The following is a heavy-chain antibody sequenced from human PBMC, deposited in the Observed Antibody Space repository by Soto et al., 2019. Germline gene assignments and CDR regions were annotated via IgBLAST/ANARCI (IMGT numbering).Heavy chain of an antibody. J-gene: IGHJ4*02. CDR3: AKTTLAAAGTIDY. CDR1: GFTFSSYS. D-gene: IGHD6-13*01. V-gene: IGHV3-48*01. CDR2: ISSSSSAI. Sequence: PGGSLRLSCAASGFTFSSYSMNWVRQAPGKGLEWISYISSSSSAIYYADSVKGRFTISRDNSKNTLYLQMNSLRAEDTAVYYCAKTTLAAAGTIDYWGQGTLVTVSS.